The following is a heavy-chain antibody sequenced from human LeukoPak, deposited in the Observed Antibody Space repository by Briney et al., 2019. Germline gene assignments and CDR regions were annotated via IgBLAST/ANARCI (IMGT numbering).Heavy chain of an antibody. Sequence: SETLSLTCAVYGGSFSGYYWSWIRQPPGKGLEWIGEINHSGSTNYNPSLKSRVTISVDTSKNQFSLKLSSVTAADTAVYYCASTLGGYSWTWFDPWGQGTLVTVSS. D-gene: IGHD1-20*01. V-gene: IGHV4-34*01. CDR1: GGSFSGYY. CDR2: INHSGST. J-gene: IGHJ5*02. CDR3: ASTLGGYSWTWFDP.